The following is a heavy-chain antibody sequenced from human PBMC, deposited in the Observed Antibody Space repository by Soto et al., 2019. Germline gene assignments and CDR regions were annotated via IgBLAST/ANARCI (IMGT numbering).Heavy chain of an antibody. J-gene: IGHJ4*02. CDR3: AKDLFGSGNYRFDY. V-gene: IGHV3-23*01. CDR2: ISGSGGST. Sequence: GGALGLPGAPAGFTFHSYAIIWVRKAPGQGREWVSGISGSGGSTNYADSGRGRFTISRDNPKNTLYLQINTLRAADTALLYCAKDLFGSGNYRFDYWGQRTLVTVSS. CDR1: GFTFHSYA. D-gene: IGHD3-10*01.